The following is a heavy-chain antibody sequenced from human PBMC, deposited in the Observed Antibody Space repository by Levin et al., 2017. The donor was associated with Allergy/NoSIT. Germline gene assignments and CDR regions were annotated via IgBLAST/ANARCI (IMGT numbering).Heavy chain of an antibody. CDR1: GFTFSSYW. V-gene: IGHV3-7*03. J-gene: IGHJ6*03. CDR2: IKQDGSEK. CDR3: ARVKRSYYYYMDV. Sequence: GGSLRLSCAASGFTFSSYWMSWVRQAPGKGLEWVANIKQDGSEKYYVDSVKGRFTISRDNAKNSLYLQMNSLRAEDTAVYYCARVKRSYYYYMDVWGKGTTVTVSS.